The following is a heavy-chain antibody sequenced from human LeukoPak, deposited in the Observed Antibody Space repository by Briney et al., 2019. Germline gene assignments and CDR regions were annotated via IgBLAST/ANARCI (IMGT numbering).Heavy chain of an antibody. D-gene: IGHD3-3*01. CDR3: AKLVFWRGYSGYLDY. CDR2: IGTSGRGT. V-gene: IGHV3-23*01. CDR1: GFTFSSYA. J-gene: IGHJ4*02. Sequence: GGSLRLSCAASGFTFSSYAMTWVRQAPGKGLQWVSTIGTSGRGTYYTDSVKGRFVISRDNSRDTVYLQMNSPRPEDTAVYYCAKLVFWRGYSGYLDYWGQGTLVTVSS.